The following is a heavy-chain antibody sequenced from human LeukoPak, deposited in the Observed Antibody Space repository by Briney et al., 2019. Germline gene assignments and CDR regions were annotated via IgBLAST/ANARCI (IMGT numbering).Heavy chain of an antibody. CDR1: GFTFTTYW. D-gene: IGHD3-9*01. J-gene: IGHJ6*02. V-gene: IGHV3-7*02. CDR3: ARVANITTFGRDV. Sequence: GGSLRLSCAASGFTFTTYWMAWVRQAPGKGLEWVANIKQDGSEKYYVDSVKGRFTISRDNAENSLYLQMNSLRAEDTAVYYCARVANITTFGRDVWGQGTTVTVSS. CDR2: IKQDGSEK.